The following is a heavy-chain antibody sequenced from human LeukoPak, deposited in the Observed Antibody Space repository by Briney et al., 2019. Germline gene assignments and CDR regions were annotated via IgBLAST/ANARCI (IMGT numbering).Heavy chain of an antibody. D-gene: IGHD3-10*01. V-gene: IGHV3-30-3*01. CDR2: ISYDGGKT. CDR3: ARDHEPLLWFGELLSHFDY. Sequence: AGGSLRLSCAASGFIFSGYAMHWVRQAPGKGLEWVAVISYDGGKTYYADSVKGRFTISRDNSKSTLYLQMNSLRAEDTAVYYCARDHEPLLWFGELLSHFDYWGQGTLVTVSS. J-gene: IGHJ4*02. CDR1: GFIFSGYA.